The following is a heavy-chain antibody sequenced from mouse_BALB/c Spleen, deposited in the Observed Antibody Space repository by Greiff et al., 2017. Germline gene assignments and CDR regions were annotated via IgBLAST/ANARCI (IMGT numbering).Heavy chain of an antibody. V-gene: IGHV5-17*02. Sequence: DVHLVESGGGLVQPGGSRKLSCAASGFTFSSFGMHWVRQDPEKGLEWVAYISSGSSTIYYADTVKGRFTISRDNPKNTLFLQMTSLRSEDTAMYYCARSTMITTGYYFDYWGQGTTLTVSS. CDR2: ISSGSSTI. D-gene: IGHD2-4*01. CDR1: GFTFSSFG. CDR3: ARSTMITTGYYFDY. J-gene: IGHJ2*01.